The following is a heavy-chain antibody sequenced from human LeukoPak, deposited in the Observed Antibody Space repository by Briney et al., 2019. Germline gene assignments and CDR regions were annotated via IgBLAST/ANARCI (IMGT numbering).Heavy chain of an antibody. CDR1: GGSISSYY. J-gene: IGHJ3*02. CDR2: IYYSGST. V-gene: IGHV4-59*12. CDR3: ARDTVGATFPGAFDI. D-gene: IGHD1-26*01. Sequence: MASETLSLTCTVSGGSISSYYWNWIRQPPGKGLEWIGYIYYSGSTNYNPSLKSRVTISVDTSKNQFSLRLSSVTAADTAVYYCARDTVGATFPGAFDIWGQGTMVTVSS.